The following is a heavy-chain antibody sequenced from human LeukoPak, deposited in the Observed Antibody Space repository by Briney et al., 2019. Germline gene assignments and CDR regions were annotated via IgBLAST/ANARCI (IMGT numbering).Heavy chain of an antibody. Sequence: PGRSLRLPCAASGFTFSSYGMHWVRQAPGKGLEWVAVIWYDGSNKYYADSVKGRFTISRDNSKNTLYLQMNSLRAEDTAVYYCARESYGDYYGMDVWGQGTTVTVSS. V-gene: IGHV3-33*08. J-gene: IGHJ6*02. CDR3: ARESYGDYYGMDV. CDR2: IWYDGSNK. D-gene: IGHD4-17*01. CDR1: GFTFSSYG.